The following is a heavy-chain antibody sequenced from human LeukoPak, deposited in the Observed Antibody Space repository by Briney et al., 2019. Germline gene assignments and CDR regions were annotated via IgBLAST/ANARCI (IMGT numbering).Heavy chain of an antibody. CDR2: IYYSGST. D-gene: IGHD3-22*01. CDR3: ARGGYYDSSGYYREYYYYYYYMDV. Sequence: SETLSLTCTVSGGSISSSSYYWGWIRQPPGKGLEWVGSIYYSGSTYYNPSLKSRVTISVDTSKNQFSLKLSSVTAADTAVYYCARGGYYDSSGYYREYYYYYYYMDVWGKGTTVTASS. CDR1: GGSISSSSYY. V-gene: IGHV4-39*07. J-gene: IGHJ6*03.